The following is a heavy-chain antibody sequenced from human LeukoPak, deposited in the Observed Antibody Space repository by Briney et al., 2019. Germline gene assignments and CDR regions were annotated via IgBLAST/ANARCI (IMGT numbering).Heavy chain of an antibody. CDR3: ARYRRYCSGGSCFDY. CDR2: INHSGST. CDR1: GGSFRGYY. J-gene: IGHJ4*02. D-gene: IGHD2-15*01. Sequence: KPSETLSLTCAVYGGSFRGYYWSWIRQPPGKGLEWIGEINHSGSTNYNPSLKSRVTISVDTSKNQFSLKLSSVTAADTAVYYCARYRRYCSGGSCFDYWGQGTLVTVSS. V-gene: IGHV4-34*01.